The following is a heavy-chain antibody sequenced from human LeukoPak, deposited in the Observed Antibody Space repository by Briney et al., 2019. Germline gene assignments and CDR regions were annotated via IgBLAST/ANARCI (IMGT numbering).Heavy chain of an antibody. CDR1: GGSVSTYY. Sequence: PSETLSLTCSISGGSVSTYYWNWIRQSPGKGLERIGFVYSGGSSNYNPSLKSRVAMSVDKSRNQFSLKLSSVTAADTAVYYCARELLWFGSNWFDPWGQGTLVTVSS. D-gene: IGHD3-10*01. CDR2: VYSGGSS. J-gene: IGHJ5*02. V-gene: IGHV4-59*02. CDR3: ARELLWFGSNWFDP.